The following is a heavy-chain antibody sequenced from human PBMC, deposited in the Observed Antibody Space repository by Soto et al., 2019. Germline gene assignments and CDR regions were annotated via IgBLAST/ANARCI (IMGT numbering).Heavy chain of an antibody. J-gene: IGHJ4*02. D-gene: IGHD6-13*01. V-gene: IGHV3-9*01. CDR1: GFTFDDYA. CDR3: AKGNPGIAAAGPPYSPLGEPKDY. CDR2: ISWNSGSI. Sequence: EVQLVESGGGLVQPGRSLRLSCAASGFTFDDYAMHWVRQAPGKGLEWVSGISWNSGSIGYADSVKGRFTISRDNAKNSLYLQMNSLRAEDTALYYCAKGNPGIAAAGPPYSPLGEPKDYWGQGTLVTVSS.